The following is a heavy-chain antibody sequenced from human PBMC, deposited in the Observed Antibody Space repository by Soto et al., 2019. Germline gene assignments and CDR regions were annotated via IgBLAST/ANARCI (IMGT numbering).Heavy chain of an antibody. V-gene: IGHV4-30-4*01. Sequence: SATLYLTCTVSGGSISSGDYYWSWIRQPPGKGLEWIGYIYYSGSTYYNPSLKSRVTISVDTSKNQFSLKLSSVTAADAAVYYCARVIFWSGYYFWFDPWGQGTLVTVSS. CDR3: ARVIFWSGYYFWFDP. CDR1: GGSISSGDYY. D-gene: IGHD3-3*01. CDR2: IYYSGST. J-gene: IGHJ5*02.